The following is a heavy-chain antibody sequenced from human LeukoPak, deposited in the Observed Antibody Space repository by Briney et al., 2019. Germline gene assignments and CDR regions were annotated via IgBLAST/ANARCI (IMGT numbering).Heavy chain of an antibody. CDR1: GFTFSNYW. D-gene: IGHD3-16*01. Sequence: GGSLRLSCAASGFTFSNYWMHWVRQAPGKGLVWVSRIYSDGSRTSYADSVKGRFTISGDNAKNTLYLQMNSLRAEDTAVYYCARSGLGGAFDYRGQGTLVIVSS. J-gene: IGHJ4*02. CDR3: ARSGLGGAFDY. CDR2: IYSDGSRT. V-gene: IGHV3-74*01.